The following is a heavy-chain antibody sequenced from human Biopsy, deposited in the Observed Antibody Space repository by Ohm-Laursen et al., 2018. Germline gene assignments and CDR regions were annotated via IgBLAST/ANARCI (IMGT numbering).Heavy chain of an antibody. Sequence: SSVKVSCKASGGTFTTYGFNWVRQAPGQGLEWMGRIIPILGRPTYAQKFQGRVTITADTSTGTVFMDLSTLKSEDSALYYCAREQHPYIDVLTDSFSYVPMDVWGAGTTVTVSS. D-gene: IGHD3-9*01. J-gene: IGHJ6*04. CDR1: GGTFTTYG. V-gene: IGHV1-69*04. CDR3: AREQHPYIDVLTDSFSYVPMDV. CDR2: IIPILGRP.